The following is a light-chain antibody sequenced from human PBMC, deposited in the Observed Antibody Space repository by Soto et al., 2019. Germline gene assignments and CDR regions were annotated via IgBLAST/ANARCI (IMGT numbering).Light chain of an antibody. J-gene: IGLJ1*01. CDR2: DAS. CDR3: CSYAGSYTYV. V-gene: IGLV2-11*01. CDR1: SSDVGGYNY. Sequence: QSALTQPRSVSGSPGQSVTISCTGTSSDVGGYNYVSWYQQHPGKAPKLMIYDASKRPSGVPDRFSGSKSGNTASLTISGLQAEDEADYYCCSYAGSYTYVFGTGTQLTVL.